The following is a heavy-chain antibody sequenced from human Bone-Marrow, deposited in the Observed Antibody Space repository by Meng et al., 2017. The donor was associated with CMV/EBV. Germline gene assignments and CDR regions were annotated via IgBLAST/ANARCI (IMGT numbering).Heavy chain of an antibody. J-gene: IGHJ5*01. CDR1: GFIFSSFD. CDR2: IRYDGSDK. CDR3: AKARVVGWVSSGWYFGWFDS. Sequence: GESLKISCLASGFIFSSFDMHWVRQTPGKGLEWVAFIRYDGSDKYYADSVEGRFTIYRDNSKDTLYLQMNSLRVEDTAVYYCAKARVVGWVSSGWYFGWFDSWGQGALVTVSS. V-gene: IGHV3-30*02. D-gene: IGHD6-19*01.